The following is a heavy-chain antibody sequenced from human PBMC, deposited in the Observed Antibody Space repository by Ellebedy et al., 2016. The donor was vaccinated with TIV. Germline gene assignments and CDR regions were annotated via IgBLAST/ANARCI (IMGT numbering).Heavy chain of an antibody. D-gene: IGHD3-3*01. CDR2: IRGSGTGT. J-gene: IGHJ6*02. V-gene: IGHV3-23*01. CDR3: ARRRDFWDLLHYYYGMDV. Sequence: GESLKISXAASAFTFDNYAMRWVRQAPGKGLEWVSTIRGSGTGTNLVKGRFTISRDNAKNSLYLQMNSLRDEDTAVYYCARRRDFWDLLHYYYGMDVWGQGTSVTVSS. CDR1: AFTFDNYA.